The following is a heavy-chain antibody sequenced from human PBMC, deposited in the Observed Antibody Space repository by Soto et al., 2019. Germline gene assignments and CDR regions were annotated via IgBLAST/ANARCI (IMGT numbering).Heavy chain of an antibody. V-gene: IGHV4-61*03. CDR2: IYYSGST. D-gene: IGHD2-2*02. CDR1: GGSVSSGSYY. J-gene: IGHJ6*02. Sequence: QVQLQESGPGLVKPSETLSLTCTVSGGSVSSGSYYWSWIRQPPGKGLEWIGYIYYSGSTNYNPSLKRRGTISVATSKNRFVLKLSSVSAADRAVYYCASVTRTCISTSCYRYYYGMDGWGQGTTVTVSS. CDR3: ASVTRTCISTSCYRYYYGMDG.